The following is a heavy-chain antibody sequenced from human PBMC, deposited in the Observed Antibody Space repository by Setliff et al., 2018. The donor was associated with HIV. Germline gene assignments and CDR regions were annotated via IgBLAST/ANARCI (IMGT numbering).Heavy chain of an antibody. CDR2: IYWNNNK. CDR3: AYSGRQLRGPYFDF. V-gene: IGHV2-5*01. J-gene: IGHJ4*02. CDR1: GLSLSTSGVG. D-gene: IGHD1-1*01. Sequence: SGPTLVNPTQTLTLTCTFSGLSLSTSGVGVCWIRQYPGKALEWLAFIYWNNNKHYSTSLKSRLTVTKDTSKNRVVFTMTNMDPVDTATYYCAYSGRQLRGPYFDFWGQGTPVTVSS.